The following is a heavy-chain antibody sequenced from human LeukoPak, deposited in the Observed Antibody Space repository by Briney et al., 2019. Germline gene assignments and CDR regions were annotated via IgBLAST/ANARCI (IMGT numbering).Heavy chain of an antibody. CDR3: ARDVDAGGLGEYYFDY. V-gene: IGHV1-69*04. D-gene: IGHD1-26*01. CDR1: GGTFSSYA. CDR2: IIPILGIA. J-gene: IGHJ4*02. Sequence: SVKVSCKASGGTFSSYAISWVRQAPGQGLEWMGRIIPILGIANYAQKFQGRVTITADKSTSTAYMELSSLRSEGTAVYYCARDVDAGGLGEYYFDYWGQGTLVTVSS.